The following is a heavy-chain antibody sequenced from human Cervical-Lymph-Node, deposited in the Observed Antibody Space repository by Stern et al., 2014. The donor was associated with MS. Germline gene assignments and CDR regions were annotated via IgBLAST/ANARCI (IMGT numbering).Heavy chain of an antibody. CDR3: ARDPGGYFHGMDV. CDR2: ISGHNGNT. D-gene: IGHD3-10*01. CDR1: GYTFSTYG. V-gene: IGHV1-18*04. Sequence: QVQLVQSGAEVKKPGASVKVSCKTSGYTFSTYGITWVRQAPGNGPEWIGCISGHNGNTNFAERFQGRLTMTTDTSTRTAYMELRSLRYDDTAVYFCARDPGGYFHGMDVWGQGTTVTVSS. J-gene: IGHJ6*02.